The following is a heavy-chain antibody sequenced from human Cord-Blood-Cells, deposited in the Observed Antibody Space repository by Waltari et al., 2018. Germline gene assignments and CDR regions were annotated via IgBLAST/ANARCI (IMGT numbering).Heavy chain of an antibody. Sequence: QVQLVQSGAEVKKPGSSVKVSCKASGGTFSSYAISWVRQAPGQGLKWMGGIIPIFGTANYARKFQGRVTITADESTSTAYMELSSLRSEDTAVYYCARDVSAAARPRGFYYYGMDVWGQGTTVTVSS. J-gene: IGHJ6*02. D-gene: IGHD6-6*01. CDR3: ARDVSAAARPRGFYYYGMDV. CDR2: IIPIFGTA. V-gene: IGHV1-69*01. CDR1: GGTFSSYA.